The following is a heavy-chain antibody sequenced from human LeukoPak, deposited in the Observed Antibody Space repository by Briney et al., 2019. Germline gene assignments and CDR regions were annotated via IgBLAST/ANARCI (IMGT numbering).Heavy chain of an antibody. Sequence: SETLSLTCTVSGGSISSYYWSWIRQPAGKGLEWIGRIYTSGSTNYNPSLKSRVTMSVDTSKNRFSLKLSSVTAADTAVYYCARGGDSGSYWDDAFDIWGQGTMVTVSS. CDR1: GGSISSYY. J-gene: IGHJ3*02. D-gene: IGHD3-10*01. V-gene: IGHV4-4*07. CDR2: IYTSGST. CDR3: ARGGDSGSYWDDAFDI.